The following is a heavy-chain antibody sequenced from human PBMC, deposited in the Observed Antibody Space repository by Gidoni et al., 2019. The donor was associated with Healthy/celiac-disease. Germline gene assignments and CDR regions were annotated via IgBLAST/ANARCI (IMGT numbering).Heavy chain of an antibody. Sequence: QVQLVQSGAEVKKPGSSVKVSCKASGGTCSSYAISWVRQAPGQGLDWMGGIIPIYGTANYAQKFQGRVTITADKSTSTAYMELSSLRSEDTAVYYCARAANCTNGVCYNWFDPWGQGTLVTVSS. J-gene: IGHJ5*02. CDR2: IIPIYGTA. CDR3: ARAANCTNGVCYNWFDP. CDR1: GGTCSSYA. V-gene: IGHV1-69*06. D-gene: IGHD2-8*01.